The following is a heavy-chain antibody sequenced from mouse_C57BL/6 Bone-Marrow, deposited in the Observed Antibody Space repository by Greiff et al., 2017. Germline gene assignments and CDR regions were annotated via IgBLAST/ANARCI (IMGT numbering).Heavy chain of an antibody. Sequence: EVQLQESGPGLVKPSQSLSLTCSVTGYSITSGYYWNWIRQFPGNKLEWMGYISYDGSNNYNPSLKNRISITRDTSKNQFFLKLNSVTTEDTATYYCAVYLYAMDYWGQGTSVTVSS. CDR3: AVYLYAMDY. CDR1: GYSITSGYY. D-gene: IGHD5-5*01. CDR2: ISYDGSN. V-gene: IGHV3-6*01. J-gene: IGHJ4*01.